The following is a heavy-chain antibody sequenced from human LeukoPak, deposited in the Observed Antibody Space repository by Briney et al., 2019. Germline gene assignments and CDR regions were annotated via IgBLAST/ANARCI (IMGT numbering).Heavy chain of an antibody. V-gene: IGHV3-23*01. CDR3: AKGEIVPGRRYFDY. CDR1: GFTFSSYA. Sequence: GGSLRLSCTASGFTFSSYAMSWVRQAPGEGLEWVSAISGSGGSTYYADSVKGRFTISRDNSKKTIYLKMNSLRAEDTAVYYCAKGEIVPGRRYFDYWGQGTLVTVSS. D-gene: IGHD2-2*01. CDR2: ISGSGGST. J-gene: IGHJ4*02.